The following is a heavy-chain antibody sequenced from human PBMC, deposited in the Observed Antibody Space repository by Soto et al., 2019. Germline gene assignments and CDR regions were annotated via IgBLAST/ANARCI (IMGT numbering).Heavy chain of an antibody. J-gene: IGHJ4*02. CDR2: ISGGSDNT. CDR1: GFTIGNSA. Sequence: EVQLSESGGGLVQPGGSLILSCAASGFTIGNSAMNWVRQAPGKGLEWVSVISGGSDNTYYADSVKGRFTISRDNSKSTLYLQMNRLRAEDTAIYYCAKGPTAGRWGQGTLVTVSS. V-gene: IGHV3-23*01. CDR3: AKGPTAGR.